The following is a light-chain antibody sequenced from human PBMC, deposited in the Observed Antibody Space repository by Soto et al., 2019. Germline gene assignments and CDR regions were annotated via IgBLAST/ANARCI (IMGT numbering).Light chain of an antibody. CDR2: DAS. J-gene: IGKJ1*01. CDR1: QTVSDW. Sequence: DIQITQSPYTLSASVGDRVSITCRASQTVSDWLAWYQQKPGKAPKLLIYDASSLESGVPSRFSGSGSGTEFTLTISSLQPEDFATYYRQQYNSHWTVGQGTKVDIK. CDR3: QQYNSHWT. V-gene: IGKV1-5*01.